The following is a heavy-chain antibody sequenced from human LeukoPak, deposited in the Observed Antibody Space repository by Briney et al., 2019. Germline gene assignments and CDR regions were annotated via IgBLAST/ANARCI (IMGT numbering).Heavy chain of an antibody. CDR3: ARVDSSGYYFDY. CDR2: IYSGGST. Sequence: PGGSLRLSCAASGFTVSSNYMSWVRQAPGKGLEWVSVIYSGGSTYYADSVKGRFTTSRDNSKNTLYLQMNSLRAEDTAVYYCARVDSSGYYFDYWGQGTLVTVSS. D-gene: IGHD3-22*01. J-gene: IGHJ4*02. V-gene: IGHV3-53*01. CDR1: GFTVSSNY.